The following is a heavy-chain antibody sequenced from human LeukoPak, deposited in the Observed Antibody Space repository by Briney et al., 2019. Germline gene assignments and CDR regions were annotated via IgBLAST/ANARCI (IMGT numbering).Heavy chain of an antibody. Sequence: ASVKVSCKASGYTFTGYYMHWVRQAPGQGLEWMGWINPNSGGTNYAQKFQGRVTMTRDTSISTAYMELSRLRSDDTAVYYCARGPWFGDPYSGRGAFDIWAQGTMVTVSS. CDR3: ARGPWFGDPYSGRGAFDI. V-gene: IGHV1-2*02. J-gene: IGHJ3*02. D-gene: IGHD3-10*01. CDR1: GYTFTGYY. CDR2: INPNSGGT.